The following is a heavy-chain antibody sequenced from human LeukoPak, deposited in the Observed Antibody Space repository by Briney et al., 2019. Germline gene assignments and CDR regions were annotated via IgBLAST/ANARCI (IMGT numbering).Heavy chain of an antibody. CDR2: INPNSGGT. D-gene: IGHD6-19*01. Sequence: GASVKVSCKASGYTFTGYYIHWVRQAPGQGLEWMGWINPNSGGTKYAEKVQGRVTMTRDTSSGTAYMELSWLRFDDSAVYYCARDFLVAGTSTYWGQGTLVTVSS. CDR1: GYTFTGYY. CDR3: ARDFLVAGTSTY. V-gene: IGHV1-2*02. J-gene: IGHJ4*02.